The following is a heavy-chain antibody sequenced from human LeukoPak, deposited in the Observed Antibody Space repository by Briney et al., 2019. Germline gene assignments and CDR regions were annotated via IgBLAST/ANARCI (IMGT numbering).Heavy chain of an antibody. CDR1: GFTFSHYS. J-gene: IGHJ1*01. D-gene: IGHD3-10*01. CDR2: ISCSNSTV. Sequence: PGGSLTLSCAASGFTFSHYSMNWVRQAPAKGLEWVSYISCSNSTVYYADSLKGRFTIYSDNAKNSLYLQMNNLIDEDTVVSYCARAQTYYGSGSYLNWGQGTLVTVSS. CDR3: ARAQTYYGSGSYLN. V-gene: IGHV3-48*02.